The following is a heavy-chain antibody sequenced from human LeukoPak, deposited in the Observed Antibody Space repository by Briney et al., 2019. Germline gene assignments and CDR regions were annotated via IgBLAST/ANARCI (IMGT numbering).Heavy chain of an antibody. V-gene: IGHV1-18*01. D-gene: IGHD1-26*01. CDR1: GGTFSSYA. CDR3: ARDLRIVGATSLFDP. Sequence: ASVKVSCKASGGTFSSYAISWVRQAPGQGLEWMGWISAYNGNTNYAQKLQGRVTMTTDTSTSTAYMELRSLRSDDTAVYYCARDLRIVGATSLFDPWGQGTLVTVSS. CDR2: ISAYNGNT. J-gene: IGHJ5*02.